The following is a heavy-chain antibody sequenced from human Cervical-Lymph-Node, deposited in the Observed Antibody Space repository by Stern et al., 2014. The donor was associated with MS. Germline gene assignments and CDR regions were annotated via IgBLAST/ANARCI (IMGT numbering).Heavy chain of an antibody. V-gene: IGHV3-11*01. Sequence: VQLVQSGGGLVKPGGSLRLSCAASGFTFSDLYMSWIRQAPGKGLEYVSFISSRGTIIFYADSVKGRVPSSTDNTNNSLFLQMNSLRAEDTAVYYCARRQEYQLVGGNFSYGMDVWGQGTTVTVS. D-gene: IGHD2-2*01. CDR1: GFTFSDLY. CDR3: ARRQEYQLVGGNFSYGMDV. J-gene: IGHJ6*02. CDR2: ISSRGTII.